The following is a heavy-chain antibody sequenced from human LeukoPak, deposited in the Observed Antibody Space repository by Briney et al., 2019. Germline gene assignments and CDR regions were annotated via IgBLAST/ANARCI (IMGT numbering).Heavy chain of an antibody. CDR1: GYTFTGYY. J-gene: IGHJ3*02. CDR3: ARESSITTDHDAFDI. Sequence: ASVKVSCKASGYTFTGYYMHWVRQAPGQGLEWMGWINPNSGGTNYAQKFQGRVTMTRDTSISTAYMELSRLRSDDTAVYYCARESSITTDHDAFDIWGQGTMVTVSS. D-gene: IGHD3-10*01. V-gene: IGHV1-2*02. CDR2: INPNSGGT.